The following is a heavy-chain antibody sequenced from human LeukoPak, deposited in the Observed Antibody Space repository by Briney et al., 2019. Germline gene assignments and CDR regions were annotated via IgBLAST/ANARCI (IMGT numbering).Heavy chain of an antibody. CDR1: GFTLSSYW. V-gene: IGHV3-74*01. D-gene: IGHD3-3*01. CDR3: AVPITIFGVPYH. CDR2: IASDGSST. J-gene: IGHJ5*02. Sequence: GGSPRLSCAASGFTLSSYWMNWVRQAPGKGLVWVSRIASDGSSTTYADSVKGRFSISRDDAKNTLYLQMNSLRAEDTAVYYCAVPITIFGVPYHWGQGTLVTVSS.